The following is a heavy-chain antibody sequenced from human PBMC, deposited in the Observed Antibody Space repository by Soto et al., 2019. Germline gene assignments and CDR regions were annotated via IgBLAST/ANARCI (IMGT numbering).Heavy chain of an antibody. V-gene: IGHV4-59*01. CDR1: GGSISTYY. Sequence: ETLSLTCTVSGGSISTYYWSWIRQPPGGTLEWIGYIYASGATTYNPSLESRVTMSVDMPNNEFSLELTSLTAADTAVYYCARDDYDILTGYYSFDYWGQGTLVTVSS. J-gene: IGHJ4*02. CDR2: IYASGAT. CDR3: ARDDYDILTGYYSFDY. D-gene: IGHD3-9*01.